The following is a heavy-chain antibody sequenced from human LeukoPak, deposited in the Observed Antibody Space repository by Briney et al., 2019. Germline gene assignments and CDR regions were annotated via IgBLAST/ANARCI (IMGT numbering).Heavy chain of an antibody. CDR1: GYIFTNYG. D-gene: IGHD3-22*01. V-gene: IGHV1-2*02. CDR3: ARELNYDSSGYDY. J-gene: IGHJ4*02. Sequence: GASVKVSCKASGYIFTNYGISWVRQAPGQGLEWMGWINPNSGGTNYAQKFQGRVTMTRDTSISTAYMELSRLRSDDTAVYYCARELNYDSSGYDYWGQGTLVTVSS. CDR2: INPNSGGT.